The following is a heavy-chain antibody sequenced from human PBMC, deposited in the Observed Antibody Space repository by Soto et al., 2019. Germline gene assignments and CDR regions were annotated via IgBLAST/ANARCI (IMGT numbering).Heavy chain of an antibody. D-gene: IGHD2-2*01. V-gene: IGHV3-23*01. CDR2: ISGSGGST. CDR3: AKRYYCSSTSCYDTKTEYYYYYYMDV. J-gene: IGHJ6*03. Sequence: AISGSGGSTYYADSVKGRFTISRDNSKNTLYLQMNSLRAEDTAVYYCAKRYYCSSTSCYDTKTEYYYYYYMDVWGKGTTVTVSS.